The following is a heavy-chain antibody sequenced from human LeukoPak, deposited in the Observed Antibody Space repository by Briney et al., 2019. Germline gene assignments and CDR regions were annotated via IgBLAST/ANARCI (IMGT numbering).Heavy chain of an antibody. CDR1: GGSISSGGYS. CDR3: ARSGYYYDTSGYFPTLDY. J-gene: IGHJ4*02. Sequence: PSETLSLTCAVSGGSISSGGYSWNWIRQPPGRGLEWIGYISYSGSTYYNPSLKSRVTISVDTSKNHFSLRLSSLTAADTAVYYCARSGYYYDTSGYFPTLDYWAQGTLVTVSS. CDR2: ISYSGST. D-gene: IGHD3-22*01. V-gene: IGHV4-30-4*07.